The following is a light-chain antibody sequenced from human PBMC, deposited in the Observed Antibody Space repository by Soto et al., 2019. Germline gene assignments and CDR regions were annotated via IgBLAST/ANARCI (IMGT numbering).Light chain of an antibody. Sequence: EIVLTQSPATLSLSPGERATLSCRASQSVSRNLAWYQQKPGQPPRLLIYDASTRATGVPARFGGSGSGTEFTLTISGLQSEDFAVYYCQQYGDWPPDTFGQGT. V-gene: IGKV3-15*01. CDR1: QSVSRN. CDR3: QQYGDWPPDT. CDR2: DAS. J-gene: IGKJ2*01.